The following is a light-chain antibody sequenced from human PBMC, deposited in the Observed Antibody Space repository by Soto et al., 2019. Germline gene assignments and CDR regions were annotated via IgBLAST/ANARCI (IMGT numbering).Light chain of an antibody. Sequence: IQMTQSPYSLSASVGDRVTISCRTGQSITNYLNWYQQKPGKAPKLLIYGASTLQSGVPARFSGSGSGTYLTLTISSLQPEDFATYFCQQSYSSPHTFGQGTKLDIK. J-gene: IGKJ2*01. CDR2: GAS. CDR3: QQSYSSPHT. V-gene: IGKV1-39*01. CDR1: QSITNY.